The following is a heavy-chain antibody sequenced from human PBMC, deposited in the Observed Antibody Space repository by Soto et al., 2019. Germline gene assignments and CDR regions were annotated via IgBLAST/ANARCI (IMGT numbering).Heavy chain of an antibody. Sequence: QVQLVESGGGVVQPGRSLRLSCAASGFTFSNYGMHWVRQAPGKGLEWVAVISYDGSNKYYADSVKGRFTISRDNSKNTLSLQMNSLRAEDTAAYYCAKSQLMATIMIQFDYWGQGTLVTVSS. CDR1: GFTFSNYG. CDR3: AKSQLMATIMIQFDY. CDR2: ISYDGSNK. D-gene: IGHD5-12*01. J-gene: IGHJ4*02. V-gene: IGHV3-30*18.